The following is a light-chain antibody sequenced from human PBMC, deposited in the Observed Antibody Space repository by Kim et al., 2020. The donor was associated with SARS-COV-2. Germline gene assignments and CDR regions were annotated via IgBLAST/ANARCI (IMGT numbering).Light chain of an antibody. CDR1: QDIRNE. CDR2: GAS. Sequence: ASVGERVTITCRASQDIRNELGWYQQKPGRAPKRLIYGASSLQSGVPSRFSGSGSGTEFTITISSLQPEDFATYCCLQHSTYPITFGQGTRVEIK. CDR3: LQHSTYPIT. J-gene: IGKJ5*01. V-gene: IGKV1-17*01.